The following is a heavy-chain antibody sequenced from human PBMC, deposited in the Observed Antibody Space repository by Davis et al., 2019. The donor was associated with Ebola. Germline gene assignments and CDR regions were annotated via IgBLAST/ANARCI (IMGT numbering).Heavy chain of an antibody. CDR2: IYPGDSDT. J-gene: IGHJ4*02. D-gene: IGHD1-26*01. CDR1: GYSFTSYW. V-gene: IGHV5-51*01. Sequence: KVSCKGSGYSFTSYWIGWVRQMPGKGLEWMGIIYPGDSDTRYSPSFQGQVTISADKSISTAYLQWSSLKASDTAMYYCARGDSGSYNPNYYFDYWGQGTLVTVSS. CDR3: ARGDSGSYNPNYYFDY.